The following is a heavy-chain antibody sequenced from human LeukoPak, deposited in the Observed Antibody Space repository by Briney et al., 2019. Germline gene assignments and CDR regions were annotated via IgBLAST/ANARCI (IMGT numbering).Heavy chain of an antibody. CDR1: GGSSSSYY. D-gene: IGHD5-18*01. CDR2: IYYSGST. Sequence: PSETLSLTCTVSGGSSSSYYWSWIRQPPGKGLEWIGYIYYSGSTNYNPSLKSRVTISVDTSKNQFSLKLNSVTAADTAVYYCARVGRGYSYGPFDSWGQGTLVTVSS. V-gene: IGHV4-59*01. CDR3: ARVGRGYSYGPFDS. J-gene: IGHJ4*02.